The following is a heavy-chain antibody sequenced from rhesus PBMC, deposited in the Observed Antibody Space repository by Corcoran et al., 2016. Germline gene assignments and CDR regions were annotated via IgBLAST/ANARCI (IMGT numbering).Heavy chain of an antibody. CDR2: IYWDDDK. Sequence: QVTLKESGPAQVKPTQTLTLTCTFSGFSLTPSGMGVGWIRQPPGKDLEWLATIYWDDDKYYSKSLKSRLTISKDTSKNQVVLTMTNMDPVDTATYYCARVIGSSHVDYWGQGVLVTVSS. J-gene: IGHJ4*01. V-gene: IGHV2S1*01. CDR3: ARVIGSSHVDY. CDR1: GFSLTPSGMG. D-gene: IGHD4-29*01.